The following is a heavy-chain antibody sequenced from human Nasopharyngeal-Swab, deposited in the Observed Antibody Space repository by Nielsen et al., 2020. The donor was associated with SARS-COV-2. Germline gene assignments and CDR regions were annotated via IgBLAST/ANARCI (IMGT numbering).Heavy chain of an antibody. D-gene: IGHD2-15*01. CDR3: ARTGYCASSQYYFDY. CDR2: IYNSGST. V-gene: IGHV4-59*01. Sequence: SETLSLTCTVSGGFISSYYWSWIRQPPGKGLEWIAYIYNSGSTNYNPSLKSRVSISVDTSKNQFSLRLSSVTAADTAVYYCARTGYCASSQYYFDYWGQGTLVTVSS. J-gene: IGHJ4*02. CDR1: GGFISSYY.